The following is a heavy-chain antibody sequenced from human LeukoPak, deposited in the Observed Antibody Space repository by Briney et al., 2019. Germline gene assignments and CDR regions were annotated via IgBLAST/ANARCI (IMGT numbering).Heavy chain of an antibody. CDR3: ARDYGIAVAGTGY. V-gene: IGHV3-23*01. D-gene: IGHD6-19*01. J-gene: IGHJ4*02. Sequence: GSLRLSCAASGFTFSSYTMGWVRQAPGKGLEWVSEINDSGGNTYYARSVKGRFTISRDNSKNTLYLQMNSLRAEDTAVYYCARDYGIAVAGTGYWGQGTLVTVSS. CDR1: GFTFSSYT. CDR2: INDSGGNT.